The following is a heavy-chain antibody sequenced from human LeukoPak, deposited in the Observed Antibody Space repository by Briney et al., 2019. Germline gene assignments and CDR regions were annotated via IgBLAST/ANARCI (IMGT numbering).Heavy chain of an antibody. CDR2: IYYGGST. CDR3: ARVLIALPGFDS. CDR1: GGSVSSGTYY. D-gene: IGHD6-19*01. V-gene: IGHV4-61*01. J-gene: IGHJ4*02. Sequence: SETLSLTCTVSGGSVSSGTYYWSWVRLPPGQGLEWTGYIYYGGSTNYNPSLKSRVTMSVDTSSNQISLWLRSVSAADTAVYYCARVLIALPGFDSWGPGTPVTVSS.